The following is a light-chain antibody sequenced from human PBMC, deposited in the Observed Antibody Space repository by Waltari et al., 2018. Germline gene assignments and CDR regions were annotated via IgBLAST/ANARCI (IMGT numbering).Light chain of an antibody. Sequence: IPLTQSPPLLSSSIRDRVTITCRASQGISTYVAWYQQQPGEAPKLLIYGASTLQSGVPSRFSGNGSGTEFTLTISSLQPEDFATYYCQHLNSYPPLTFGGGTKVEIK. CDR2: GAS. CDR1: QGISTY. J-gene: IGKJ4*01. V-gene: IGKV1-9*01. CDR3: QHLNSYPPLT.